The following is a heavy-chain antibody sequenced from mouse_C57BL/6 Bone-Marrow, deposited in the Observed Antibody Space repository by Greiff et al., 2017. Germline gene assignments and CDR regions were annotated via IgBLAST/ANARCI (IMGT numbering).Heavy chain of an antibody. CDR2: IYPGDGDT. V-gene: IGHV1-82*01. CDR3: ADITTVVDDTWFAY. Sequence: QVQLQQSGPELVKPGASVKISCKASGYAFSSSWMNWVKQRPGKGLEWIGRIYPGDGDTNYNGKFKGKATLTADKSSSPAYMQLSSLTSEDSAVYFCADITTVVDDTWFAYWGQGTLVTVSA. CDR1: GYAFSSSW. D-gene: IGHD1-1*01. J-gene: IGHJ3*01.